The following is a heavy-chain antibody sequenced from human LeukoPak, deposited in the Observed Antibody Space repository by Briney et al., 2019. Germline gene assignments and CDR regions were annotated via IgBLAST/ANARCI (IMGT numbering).Heavy chain of an antibody. D-gene: IGHD2-2*01. Sequence: ASVKVSCKASGYTFTSYGISWVRQAPGQGLEWMGWISAYNGNTNHAQKLQGRVTMTTDTSTSTAYMELRSLRSDDTAVYYCARVGQYCSSISCFDYWGQGTLVTVSS. J-gene: IGHJ4*02. CDR2: ISAYNGNT. V-gene: IGHV1-18*01. CDR3: ARVGQYCSSISCFDY. CDR1: GYTFTSYG.